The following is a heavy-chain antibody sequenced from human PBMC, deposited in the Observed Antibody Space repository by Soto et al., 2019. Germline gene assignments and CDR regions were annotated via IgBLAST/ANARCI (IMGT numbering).Heavy chain of an antibody. V-gene: IGHV1-24*01. CDR1: EYTLTELS. CDR3: ASHSGGWYYFDF. D-gene: IGHD6-19*01. Sequence: QVPLVQSGAEVKKPGASVKVSCKVSEYTLTELSMHWVRQAPGKGLEWMGGFDPEDGETIYAQKIQGRVTMTEDTSTDTAYMALSSLRSEDTAVYYCASHSGGWYYFDFWGQGALVTVSS. CDR2: FDPEDGET. J-gene: IGHJ4*02.